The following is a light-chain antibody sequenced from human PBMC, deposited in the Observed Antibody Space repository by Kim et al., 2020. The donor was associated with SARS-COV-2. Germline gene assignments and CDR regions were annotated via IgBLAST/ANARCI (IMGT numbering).Light chain of an antibody. CDR3: AAWDDSLSGYV. CDR2: NNN. J-gene: IGLJ1*01. CDR1: SSNIGRNT. Sequence: QSVLTQPPSASGTPGQSVTISCSGSSSNIGRNTVNWYQQLPGTAPKLLIYNNNQRPSGVPDRFSDSKSGTSASLAISGLQSDDEADYYCAAWDDSLSGYVFGTGTKFTVL. V-gene: IGLV1-44*01.